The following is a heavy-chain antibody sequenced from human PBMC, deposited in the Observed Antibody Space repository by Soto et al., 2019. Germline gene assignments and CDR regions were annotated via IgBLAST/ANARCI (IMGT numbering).Heavy chain of an antibody. V-gene: IGHV1-2*02. CDR2: INPNSGGT. J-gene: IGHJ5*02. CDR1: GYTFTGYY. D-gene: IGHD3-22*01. CDR3: ARVPRRITMIVVVHPNWFDP. Sequence: ASVKVSCKASGYTFTGYYMHWVRQAPGQGLEWMGWINPNSGGTNYAQKFQGRVTTTRDTSISTAYMELSRLRSDDTAVYYCARVPRRITMIVVVHPNWFDPWGQGTLVTVSS.